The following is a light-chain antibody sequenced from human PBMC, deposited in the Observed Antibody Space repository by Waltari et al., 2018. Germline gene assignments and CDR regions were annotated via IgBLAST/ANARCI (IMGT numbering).Light chain of an antibody. J-gene: IGLJ1*01. Sequence: QSALIQPASVSGSPGQSITISCIGTSIHCDNYNFFFWYQQHPGKAPKLMIYGVSKRPSGVSDRFSGSKSGNTASLTISGLQAEDEADYYCSSYTNIITYVFGTGTKVTVL. CDR3: SSYTNIITYV. CDR1: SIHCDNYNF. V-gene: IGLV2-14*01. CDR2: GVS.